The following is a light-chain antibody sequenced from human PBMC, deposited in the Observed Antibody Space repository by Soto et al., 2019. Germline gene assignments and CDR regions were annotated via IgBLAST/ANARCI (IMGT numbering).Light chain of an antibody. CDR1: SSDVGGSNY. J-gene: IGLJ1*01. CDR3: SSYAGSNNGV. V-gene: IGLV2-8*01. Sequence: QSALTQPPSASGSPGQSVTISCTGTSSDVGGSNYVSWYQQHPGKAPKLMIYEVSKRPSGVPDRFSGSKSGYTASLTVSGLQAEDEADYYCSSYAGSNNGVFGAGTKLTVL. CDR2: EVS.